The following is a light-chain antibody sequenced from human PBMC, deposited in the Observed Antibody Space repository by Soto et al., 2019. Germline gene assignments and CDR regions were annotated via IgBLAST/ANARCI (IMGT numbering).Light chain of an antibody. V-gene: IGKV4-1*01. Sequence: DIVMTQSPDSLAVSLGERATVNCKSGQSVLYSSDNRNYLAWSHQKPGQSPKLLISWASTRESGVPDRFSGSGSGTDFTLTISSLEAEDVAVYFCQQYYTNPLTFGQGTKVEIK. J-gene: IGKJ1*01. CDR1: QSVLYSSDNRNY. CDR2: WAS. CDR3: QQYYTNPLT.